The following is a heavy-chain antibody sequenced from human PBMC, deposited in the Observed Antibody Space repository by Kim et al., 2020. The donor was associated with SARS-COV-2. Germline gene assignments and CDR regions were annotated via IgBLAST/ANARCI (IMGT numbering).Heavy chain of an antibody. V-gene: IGHV3-7*01. D-gene: IGHD2-2*01. CDR2: IKQDGSER. J-gene: IGHJ6*02. CDR3: ASLYSTRYYYGMDV. Sequence: GGSLRLSCAASGFPFSSYWMTWVRQVPGKGLEWVANIKQDGSERFYVHSVKGRFTIPRDNAKNSLYLQMNSLRAEDTATYYCASLYSTRYYYGMDVWGQGTTVTVSS. CDR1: GFPFSSYW.